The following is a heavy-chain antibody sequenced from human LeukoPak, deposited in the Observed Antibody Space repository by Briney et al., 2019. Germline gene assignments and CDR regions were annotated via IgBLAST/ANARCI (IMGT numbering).Heavy chain of an antibody. J-gene: IGHJ5*02. CDR3: ARLNYYYDSSGYFVWFDP. CDR2: IYYSGST. CDR1: GVSISSYH. D-gene: IGHD3-22*01. Sequence: PSETLSLTCTVSGVSISSYHWTWIRQPPGKGLEWIGYIYYSGSTNYNPSLKSRVTISVDTPKNQLSLKLSSVTAADTAVYYCARLNYYYDSSGYFVWFDPWGQGTLVTVSS. V-gene: IGHV4-59*08.